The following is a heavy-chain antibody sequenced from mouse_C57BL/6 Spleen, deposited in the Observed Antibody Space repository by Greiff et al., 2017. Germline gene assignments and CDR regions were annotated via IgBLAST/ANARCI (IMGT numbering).Heavy chain of an antibody. Sequence: VQLVESGPELVKPGASVKISCKASGYAFSSSWMNWVKQRPGKGLEWIGRIYPGDGDTNYNGKFKGKATLTADKSSSTAYMQLSSLTSEDSAVYFCASELGLFDYWDQGTTLTVSS. CDR3: ASELGLFDY. CDR1: GYAFSSSW. D-gene: IGHD4-1*01. V-gene: IGHV1-82*01. J-gene: IGHJ2*01. CDR2: IYPGDGDT.